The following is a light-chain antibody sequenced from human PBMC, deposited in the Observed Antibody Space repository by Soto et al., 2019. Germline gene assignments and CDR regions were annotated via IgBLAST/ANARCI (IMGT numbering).Light chain of an antibody. J-gene: IGKJ2*01. CDR1: QRIGNW. CDR2: KAS. V-gene: IGKV1-5*03. Sequence: DIQMTQSPSTLSASEGDRVTITCRASQRIGNWLAWYQQKTGKAPKLLIYKASILQSGVPARFSGSESGTEFTLTISSLQPDDFATYYCQQYDSYPYTFGQGTKLEIK. CDR3: QQYDSYPYT.